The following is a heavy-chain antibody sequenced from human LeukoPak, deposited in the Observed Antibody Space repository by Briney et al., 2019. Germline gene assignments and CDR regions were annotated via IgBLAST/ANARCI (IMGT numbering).Heavy chain of an antibody. D-gene: IGHD3-22*01. J-gene: IGHJ4*02. Sequence: PGGSLRLSCAASGFTFSGYGMHWVRQAPRKGLEWVAFIRYDGSNKYYADSVKGRFTISRDNSKNTLFLQMNSLRAEDTAVYYCAKDSSRYYDSSGFSLLIDYWGQGTLVTVSS. V-gene: IGHV3-30*02. CDR2: IRYDGSNK. CDR3: AKDSSRYYDSSGFSLLIDY. CDR1: GFTFSGYG.